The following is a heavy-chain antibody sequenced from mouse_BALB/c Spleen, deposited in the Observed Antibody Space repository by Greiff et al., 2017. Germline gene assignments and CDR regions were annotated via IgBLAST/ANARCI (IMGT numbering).Heavy chain of an antibody. CDR1: GFSLTSYG. CDR3: ARNALSGYYFDY. V-gene: IGHV2-4-1*01. CDR2: IWSGGST. D-gene: IGHD6-1*01. Sequence: QVQLKESGPGLVQPSQSLSITCTVSGFSLTSYGVHWVRQSPGKGLEWLGVIWSGGSTDYNAAFISRLSISKDNSKSQVFFKMNSLQADDTAIYYCARNALSGYYFDYWDQGTTLTVSS. J-gene: IGHJ2*01.